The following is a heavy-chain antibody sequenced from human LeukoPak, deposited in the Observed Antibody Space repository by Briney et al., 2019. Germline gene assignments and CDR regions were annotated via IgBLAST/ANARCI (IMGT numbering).Heavy chain of an antibody. CDR2: INPSGGSP. J-gene: IGHJ5*02. Sequence: RASVKVSCKASGYTFTSYYMHWVRQAPGQGLEWMGIINPSGGSPSYAQKFQGRVTMTRDTSTSTVYMELSSLRSEDTAVYYCARDRELMVYAMVNWFDPWGQGTLVTVSS. D-gene: IGHD2-8*01. V-gene: IGHV1-46*01. CDR1: GYTFTSYY. CDR3: ARDRELMVYAMVNWFDP.